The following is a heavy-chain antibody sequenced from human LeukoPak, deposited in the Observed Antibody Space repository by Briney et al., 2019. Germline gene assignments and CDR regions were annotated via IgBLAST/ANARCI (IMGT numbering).Heavy chain of an antibody. CDR2: ISSSGSTI. CDR3: AKSLLTTASGTGRAFDI. J-gene: IGHJ3*02. V-gene: IGHV3-11*01. D-gene: IGHD1-26*01. Sequence: GGSLRLSCAASGFTFSDYYMSWIRQAPGKGLEWVSYISSSGSTIYYADSVKGRFTISRDNAKNSLYLQMNSLRAEDTAVYYCAKSLLTTASGTGRAFDIWGQGTMVTVSS. CDR1: GFTFSDYY.